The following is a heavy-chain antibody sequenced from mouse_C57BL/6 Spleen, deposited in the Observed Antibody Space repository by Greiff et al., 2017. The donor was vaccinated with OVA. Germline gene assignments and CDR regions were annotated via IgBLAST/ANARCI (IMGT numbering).Heavy chain of an antibody. V-gene: IGHV1-82*01. CDR2: IYPGDGDT. J-gene: IGHJ4*01. Sequence: QVQLQQSGPELVKPGASVKISCKASGYAFSSSWMNWVKQRPGKGLEWIGRIYPGDGDTNYNGKFKGKATLTADKSSSTAYMQLSSLTSEDSAVXFCAREGDGYYGYAMDYWGQGTSVTVSS. CDR3: AREGDGYYGYAMDY. D-gene: IGHD2-3*01. CDR1: GYAFSSSW.